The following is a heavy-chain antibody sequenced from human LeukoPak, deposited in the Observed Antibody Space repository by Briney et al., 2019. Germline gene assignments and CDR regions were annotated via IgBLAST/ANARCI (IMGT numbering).Heavy chain of an antibody. CDR2: VIPILGIA. J-gene: IGHJ6*02. CDR1: GGTFSSYA. CDR3: ARKSADTAMVRGYYYGMDV. Sequence: SVKVSCKASGGTFSSYAISWVRQAPGQGLEWMGRVIPILGIANYAQKFQGRVTITADKSTSTAYMELSSLRSENTAVYYCARKSADTAMVRGYYYGMDVWGQGTTVTVSS. D-gene: IGHD5-18*01. V-gene: IGHV1-69*04.